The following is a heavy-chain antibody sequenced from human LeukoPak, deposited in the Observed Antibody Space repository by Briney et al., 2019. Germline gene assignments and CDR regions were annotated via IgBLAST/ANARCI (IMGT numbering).Heavy chain of an antibody. V-gene: IGHV4-34*01. Sequence: SETLSLTCAVYGGPFNDYYWNGLRQPPGKGRECMGEINHRGSTNYHPSYKRRGTISLDTSHNHFSLKLTSVTAADTAVYYCARSGRDVGFAFDIWGLGTLVTISS. CDR1: GGPFNDYY. CDR3: ARSGRDVGFAFDI. CDR2: INHRGST. J-gene: IGHJ3*02. D-gene: IGHD5-12*01.